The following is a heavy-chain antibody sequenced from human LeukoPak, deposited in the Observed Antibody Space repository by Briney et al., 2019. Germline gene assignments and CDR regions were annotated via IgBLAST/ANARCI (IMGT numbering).Heavy chain of an antibody. D-gene: IGHD1-26*01. Sequence: TGGSLRLSCAASGFTFSSYSMNWVRQAPGKGLEWVSYISSSSSTIYYADSVKGRFTISRDNAKNSLYLQMNSLRAEDTAVYYCARASTVGALPDLYYFDYWGQGTLVTVSS. CDR1: GFTFSSYS. V-gene: IGHV3-48*01. J-gene: IGHJ4*02. CDR2: ISSSSSTI. CDR3: ARASTVGALPDLYYFDY.